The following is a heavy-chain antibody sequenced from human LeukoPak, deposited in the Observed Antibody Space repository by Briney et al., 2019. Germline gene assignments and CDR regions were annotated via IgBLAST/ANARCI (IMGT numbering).Heavy chain of an antibody. D-gene: IGHD3-22*01. CDR2: ISAYNGNT. CDR1: GYTFTSYG. Sequence: ASVKVSCKASGYTFTSYGISWVRQAPGQGLEWMGWISAYNGNTNYAQKLQGRVTMTTDTSTSTAYMELRSLRSEDTAVYYCARWYDSSGYTYYFDYWGQGTLVTVSS. CDR3: ARWYDSSGYTYYFDY. V-gene: IGHV1-18*01. J-gene: IGHJ4*02.